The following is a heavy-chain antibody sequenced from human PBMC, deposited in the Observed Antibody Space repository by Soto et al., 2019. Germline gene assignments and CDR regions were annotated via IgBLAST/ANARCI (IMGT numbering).Heavy chain of an antibody. Sequence: SETLSLTCTASGGSISSYYWSWIRQPPGKGLEWIGYFYYSGSTNYNPSLKSRVTISVDTSKNQFSLKLSSVTAADTAVYYCARARGGYFDYWGQGALVTVSS. CDR1: GGSISSYY. CDR2: FYYSGST. CDR3: ARARGGYFDY. J-gene: IGHJ4*02. V-gene: IGHV4-59*08.